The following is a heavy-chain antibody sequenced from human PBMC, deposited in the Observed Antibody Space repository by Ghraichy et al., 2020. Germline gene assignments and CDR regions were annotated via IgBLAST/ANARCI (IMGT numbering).Heavy chain of an antibody. V-gene: IGHV4-39*01. J-gene: IGHJ4*02. CDR1: GGSISSSSYY. CDR3: GTYCTNGVCYPDVDY. CDR2: IYYSGST. Sequence: SETLSLTCTVSGGSISSSSYYWGWIRQPPGKGLEWIGSIYYSGSTYYNPSLKSRVTISVDTSKNQFSLKLSSVTAADTAVYYCGTYCTNGVCYPDVDYWGQGTLVTVSS. D-gene: IGHD2-8*01.